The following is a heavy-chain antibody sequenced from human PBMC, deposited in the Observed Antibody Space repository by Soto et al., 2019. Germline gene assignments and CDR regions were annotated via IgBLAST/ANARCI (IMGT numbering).Heavy chain of an antibody. CDR2: INHSGST. D-gene: IGHD2-8*01. J-gene: IGHJ5*02. CDR1: GGSFSGYY. CDR3: ARDHCTNGVCHNWFDP. V-gene: IGHV4-34*01. Sequence: QVQLQQWGAGLLKPSETLSLTCAVYGGSFSGYYWSWIRQPPGKGLEWIGEINHSGSTNYNPSLKNSVTISVDTSKNQFSLMLSSVPAADTAVYYCARDHCTNGVCHNWFDPWGQGTMVTVSS.